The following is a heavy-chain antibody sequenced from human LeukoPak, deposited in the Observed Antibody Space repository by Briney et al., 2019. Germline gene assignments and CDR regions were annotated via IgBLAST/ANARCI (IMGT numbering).Heavy chain of an antibody. CDR2: IYYSGST. CDR1: GGSISSSSYY. D-gene: IGHD3-3*01. V-gene: IGHV4-39*01. Sequence: KASETLSLTCTVSGGSISSSSYYWGWIRQPPGKGLEWIGSIYYSGSTYYNPSLKSRVTISVDTSKNQFSLKLGSVTAADTAVYYCARGRFLEWLSILDYFDYWGQGTLVTVSS. CDR3: ARGRFLEWLSILDYFDY. J-gene: IGHJ4*02.